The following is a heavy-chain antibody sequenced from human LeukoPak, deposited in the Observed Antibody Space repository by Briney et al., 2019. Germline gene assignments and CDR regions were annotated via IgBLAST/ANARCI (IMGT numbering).Heavy chain of an antibody. CDR2: IRSKANSYAT. D-gene: IGHD1-26*01. V-gene: IGHV3-73*01. CDR3: TSGRGSPRSFDI. Sequence: GGSLRLSCAASGFTFSSYGMHWVRQASGKGLEWVGRIRSKANSYATAYAASVKGRFTISRDDSKNTAYLQMNSLKTEDTAVYYCTSGRGSPRSFDIWGQGTMVTVSS. J-gene: IGHJ3*02. CDR1: GFTFSSYG.